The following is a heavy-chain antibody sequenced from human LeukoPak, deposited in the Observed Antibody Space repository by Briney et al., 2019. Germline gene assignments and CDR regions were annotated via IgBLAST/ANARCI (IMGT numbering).Heavy chain of an antibody. J-gene: IGHJ4*02. V-gene: IGHV4-34*01. CDR1: GGSFSGYY. CDR2: INHSGST. D-gene: IGHD2-21*01. Sequence: SEPLSLTCAVYGGSFSGYYWSWIRQPPGKGLEWIGEINHSGSTNYNPSLKSRVTISVDTSKNQFSLKLSSVTAADTAVYYCARDCGGDATDYWGQGTLVTVSS. CDR3: ARDCGGDATDY.